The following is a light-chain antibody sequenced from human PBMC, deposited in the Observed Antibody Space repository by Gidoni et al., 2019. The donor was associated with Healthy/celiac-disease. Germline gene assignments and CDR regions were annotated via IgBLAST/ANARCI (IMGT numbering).Light chain of an antibody. Sequence: QSVLTQPPSVSGAPGQRVTISCTGSSSTIGAGYDVHWYQQLPGTAPKLLIYGNSNRPSGVPDRFSGSKSDTSASLAITGLQAEDEADYYCQSYDSSLSGWVFGGGTKLTVL. CDR3: QSYDSSLSGWV. J-gene: IGLJ3*02. CDR2: GNS. V-gene: IGLV1-40*01. CDR1: SSTIGAGYD.